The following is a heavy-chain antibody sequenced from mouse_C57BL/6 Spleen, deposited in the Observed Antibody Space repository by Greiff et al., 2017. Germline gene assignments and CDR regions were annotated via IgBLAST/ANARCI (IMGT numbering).Heavy chain of an antibody. CDR1: GYTFTDYY. Sequence: EVQLQQSGPELVKPGASVKISCKASGYTFTDYYMNWVKQSHGKSLEWIGDINPNNGGTSYNQKFKGKATLTVDKSSSTAYMELRSLTSEDSAVYYCARKNDHEDYWGQGTTLTVSS. V-gene: IGHV1-26*01. D-gene: IGHD2-4*01. J-gene: IGHJ2*01. CDR3: ARKNDHEDY. CDR2: INPNNGGT.